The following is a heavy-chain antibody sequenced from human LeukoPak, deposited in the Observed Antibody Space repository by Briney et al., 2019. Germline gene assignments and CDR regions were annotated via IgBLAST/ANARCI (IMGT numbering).Heavy chain of an antibody. V-gene: IGHV3-30*04. J-gene: IGHJ4*02. CDR3: ARGTTVTWKPCDY. CDR1: GFTFSSYA. CDR2: ISYDGSNK. D-gene: IGHD4-11*01. Sequence: PGGSLRLSCAASGFTFSSYAMHWVRQAPGKGLEWVAVISYDGSNKYYADSVKGRFTISRDNSKNTLYLQVNSLGGEDTAVYYCARGTTVTWKPCDYWGQGTLVTVSS.